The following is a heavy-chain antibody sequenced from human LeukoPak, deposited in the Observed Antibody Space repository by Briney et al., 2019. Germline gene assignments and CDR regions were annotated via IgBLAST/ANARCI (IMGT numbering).Heavy chain of an antibody. CDR2: INKGGSYM. CDR1: GFTFRDYT. J-gene: IGHJ4*02. D-gene: IGHD2-2*01. Sequence: GGSLRLSCAASGFTFRDYTMNWVRQTPGKGLEWVSAINKGGSYMTYADSVKGRFTGSRDNAKNSLFLQMNNLRVEDTAVYFCAREVLIVVEPAANTIDYWGQGTRVTVSS. CDR3: AREVLIVVEPAANTIDY. V-gene: IGHV3-21*01.